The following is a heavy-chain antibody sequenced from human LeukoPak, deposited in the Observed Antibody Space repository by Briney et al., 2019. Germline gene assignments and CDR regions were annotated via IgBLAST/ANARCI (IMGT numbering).Heavy chain of an antibody. D-gene: IGHD3-9*01. J-gene: IGHJ4*02. Sequence: GGYLRLSCAASGFSFSRYWMSWVRQAPGRGLEWVANIKQDGSEKYSVDSVKGRFTISRDNAKNSLYLQMNSLRAEDTAVYYCAREDDILTGYYKSVTFDYWGQGTLVTVSS. CDR1: GFSFSRYW. CDR2: IKQDGSEK. CDR3: AREDDILTGYYKSVTFDY. V-gene: IGHV3-7*04.